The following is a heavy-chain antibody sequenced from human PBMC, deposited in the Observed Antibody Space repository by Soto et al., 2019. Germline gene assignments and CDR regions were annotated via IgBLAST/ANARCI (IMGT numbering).Heavy chain of an antibody. V-gene: IGHV3-21*01. CDR3: ATPSYYHY. CDR2: ITSNSDHI. Sequence: GGTLRLSCAASGCMLNGYTICWGRLAPGKGLECLSSITSNSDHIDYADSVGGRFTVSRDNARKSLYLQMDSLGAEDTGVYYCATPSYYHYWDPGTLTTVSS. D-gene: IGHD2-15*01. J-gene: IGHJ4*02. CDR1: GCMLNGYT.